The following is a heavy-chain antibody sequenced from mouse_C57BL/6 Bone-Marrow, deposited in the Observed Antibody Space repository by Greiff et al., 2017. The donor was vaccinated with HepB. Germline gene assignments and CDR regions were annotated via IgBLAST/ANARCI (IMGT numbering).Heavy chain of an antibody. CDR1: GYTFTDYE. CDR2: IDPETGGT. V-gene: IGHV1-15*01. CDR3: TRWGDY. J-gene: IGHJ2*01. Sequence: VQLQESGAELVRPGASVTLSCKASGYTFTDYEMHWVKQTPVHGLEWIGAIDPETGGTAYNQKFKGKAILTADKSSSTAYMELRSLTSEDSAVYYCTRWGDYWGQGTTLTVSS.